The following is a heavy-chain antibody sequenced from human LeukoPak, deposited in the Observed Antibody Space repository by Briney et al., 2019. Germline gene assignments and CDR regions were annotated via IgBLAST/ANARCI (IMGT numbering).Heavy chain of an antibody. CDR1: GFTFSSYA. CDR3: ARGQTIPDLNWFDP. Sequence: PGGSLRLSCAASGFTFSSYAMHWVRQAPGKGLEWVAVISYDGSNKYYADSVKGRFTISRDNSKNTLYLQMNSLRAEDTAVYYCARGQTIPDLNWFDPWGQGTLVTVSS. CDR2: ISYDGSNK. D-gene: IGHD1-14*01. J-gene: IGHJ5*02. V-gene: IGHV3-30-3*01.